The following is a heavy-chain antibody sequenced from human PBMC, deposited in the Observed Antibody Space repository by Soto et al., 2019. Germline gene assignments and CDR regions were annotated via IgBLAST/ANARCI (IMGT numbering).Heavy chain of an antibody. D-gene: IGHD5-12*01. CDR1: GLTVRGKKY. J-gene: IGHJ6*02. CDR3: AREGGWIVATNYYGMDV. CDR2: VYDLDGT. V-gene: IGHV3-53*01. Sequence: PVGSLRRSFVASGLTVRGKKYMAWVRQAPGKGTEWVSGVYDLDGTYYADSVRGRFTTSRDNAKNSLYLQMNSLRAEDTAVYYCAREGGWIVATNYYGMDVWGQGT.